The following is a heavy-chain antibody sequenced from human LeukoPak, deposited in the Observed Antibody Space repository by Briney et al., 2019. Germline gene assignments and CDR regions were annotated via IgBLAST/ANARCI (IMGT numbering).Heavy chain of an antibody. CDR2: IYYGGST. CDR1: GGSISSYY. V-gene: IGHV4-59*01. Sequence: SETLSLTCTVSGGSISSYYWSWIRQPPGKGLEWIGYIYYGGSTNYNPSLKSRVTISVDTSKNQFSLKLSSVTAADTAVYYCARVSSGGIAVAGRQKYYFDYWGQGTLVTVSS. D-gene: IGHD6-19*01. J-gene: IGHJ4*02. CDR3: ARVSSGGIAVAGRQKYYFDY.